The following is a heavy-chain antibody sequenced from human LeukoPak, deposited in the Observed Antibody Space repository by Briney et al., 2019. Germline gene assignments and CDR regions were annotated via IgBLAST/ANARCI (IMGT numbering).Heavy chain of an antibody. D-gene: IGHD2-2*01. CDR1: GGSISSGGYY. V-gene: IGHV4-30-2*01. CDR3: ARSDMGYCSSTSCSPYYFDY. J-gene: IGHJ4*02. Sequence: PSQTLSLTCTVSGGSISSGGYYWSWIRQPPGKGLEWIGYIYHSGSTYYNPSLKSRVTISVDRSKNQFSLKLSSVTAADTAVYYCARSDMGYCSSTSCSPYYFDYWGQGTLVTVSS. CDR2: IYHSGST.